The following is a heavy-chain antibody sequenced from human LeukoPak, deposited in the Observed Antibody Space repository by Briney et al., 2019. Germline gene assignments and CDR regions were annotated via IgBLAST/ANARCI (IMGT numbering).Heavy chain of an antibody. Sequence: SETLSLTCAVYGGSFSGYYWSWIRQPPGKGLEWIGEINHSGSTNYNPSFKSRVTMSVDTSKNQLSLKLRSVTAADTAVYYCARVVWGGDYHYSMDVWGKGTTVIVSS. D-gene: IGHD7-27*01. V-gene: IGHV4-34*01. CDR3: ARVVWGGDYHYSMDV. CDR1: GGSFSGYY. J-gene: IGHJ6*03. CDR2: INHSGST.